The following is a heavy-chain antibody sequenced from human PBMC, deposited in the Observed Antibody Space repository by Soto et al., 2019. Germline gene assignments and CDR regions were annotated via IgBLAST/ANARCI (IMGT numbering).Heavy chain of an antibody. CDR3: ARGLANWEYCSGGSCYSCWFDP. CDR1: GYTLTELS. J-gene: IGHJ5*02. V-gene: IGHV1-24*01. D-gene: IGHD2-15*01. Sequence: ASVKVSCKVSGYTLTELSMHWVRQAPGKGLEWMGGFDPEDGETIYAQKFQGRVTMTEDTSTDTAYMELSSLRSEDTAVYYCARGLANWEYCSGGSCYSCWFDPWGQGTLVTVSS. CDR2: FDPEDGET.